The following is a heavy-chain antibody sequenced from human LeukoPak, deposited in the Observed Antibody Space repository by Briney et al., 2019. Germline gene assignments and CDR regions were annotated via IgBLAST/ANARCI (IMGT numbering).Heavy chain of an antibody. CDR1: GGSFSGYY. D-gene: IGHD3-10*01. CDR3: ARDGENYYGSGSSYYYYYYYMDV. V-gene: IGHV4-34*01. J-gene: IGHJ6*03. CDR2: INHSGST. Sequence: ASETLSLTCAVYGGSFSGYYWSWIRQPPGKGLEWIGEINHSGSTNYNPSLKSRVTISVDTSKNQFSLKLSSVTAADTAVYYCARDGENYYGSGSSYYYYYYYMDVWGKGTTVTISS.